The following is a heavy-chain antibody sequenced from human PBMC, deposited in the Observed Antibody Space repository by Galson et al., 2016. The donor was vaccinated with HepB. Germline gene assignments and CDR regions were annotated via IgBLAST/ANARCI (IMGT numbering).Heavy chain of an antibody. D-gene: IGHD2-8*01. CDR2: TFPGDSYT. CDR3: SRRSVSYWYFDL. J-gene: IGHJ2*01. CDR1: GYSFSSYW. Sequence: QSGAEVKQPGESLKISCKGSGYSFSSYWIGWVRQMPGKGLEWMGITFPGDSYTRYSPSFQGQDTVPADKSINTAYLQWSSLKASDAAMYYCSRRSVSYWYFDLWGRGTLVTVSS. V-gene: IGHV5-51*01.